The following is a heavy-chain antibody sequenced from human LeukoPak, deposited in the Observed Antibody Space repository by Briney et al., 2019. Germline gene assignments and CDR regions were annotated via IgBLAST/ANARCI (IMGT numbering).Heavy chain of an antibody. D-gene: IGHD6-6*01. CDR2: IKQDGSEK. Sequence: GGSLRLSCAASGFTFSSYWMSWVRQAPGKGLEWVANIKQDGSEKYYVDSVKGRFTISRDNAKNSLYLQMNSLRAEDTAVYYCAIGASGSSSLFFAYWGQGTLVTVSS. CDR3: AIGASGSSSLFFAY. J-gene: IGHJ4*02. CDR1: GFTFSSYW. V-gene: IGHV3-7*01.